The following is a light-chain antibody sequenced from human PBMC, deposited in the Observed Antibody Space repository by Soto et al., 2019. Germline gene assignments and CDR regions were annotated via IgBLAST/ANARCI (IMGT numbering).Light chain of an antibody. V-gene: IGKV3-20*01. CDR1: QSVSNNF. CDR3: QQYGISPET. Sequence: EIVLTKSPGTLSLSPEERATLSCRASQSVSNNFLAWYQQRPGQAPRLLIYGASSRAAGIPDRFSGSGSGTDFTLTISRLEPEDLAVYYCQQYGISPETSGQGGKVDIK. CDR2: GAS. J-gene: IGKJ1*01.